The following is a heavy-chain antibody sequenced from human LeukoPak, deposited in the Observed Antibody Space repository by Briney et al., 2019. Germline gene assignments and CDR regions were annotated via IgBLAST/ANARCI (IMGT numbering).Heavy chain of an antibody. V-gene: IGHV4-34*01. CDR2: INHSGST. J-gene: IGHJ5*02. CDR3: ARGRVLLWFGVHHWFDP. D-gene: IGHD3-10*01. Sequence: SSETLSLTCAVYGGSFSGYYWSWIRQPPGKGLEWIGEINHSGSTNYNPSLKSRVTISVDTSKNQFSLKLSSVTAADTPVYYCARGRVLLWFGVHHWFDPWGQGTLVTVSS. CDR1: GGSFSGYY.